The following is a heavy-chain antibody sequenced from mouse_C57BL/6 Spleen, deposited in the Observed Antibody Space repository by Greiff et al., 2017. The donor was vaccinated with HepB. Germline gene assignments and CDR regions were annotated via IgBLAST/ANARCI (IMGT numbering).Heavy chain of an antibody. V-gene: IGHV2-4*01. Sequence: VKLVESGPGLVQPSQSLSITCTVSGFSLTSYGVHWVRQPPGKGLEWLGVIWSGGSTDYNAAFISRLSISKDNSKSQVFFKMNSLQADDTAIYYCAKNYYGNYWYFDVWGTGTTVTVSS. D-gene: IGHD2-1*01. CDR2: IWSGGST. J-gene: IGHJ1*03. CDR3: AKNYYGNYWYFDV. CDR1: GFSLTSYG.